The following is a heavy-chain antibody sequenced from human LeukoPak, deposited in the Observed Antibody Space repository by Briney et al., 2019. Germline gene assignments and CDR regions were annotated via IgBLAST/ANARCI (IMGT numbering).Heavy chain of an antibody. Sequence: SETLSLTCTVSGNSISSGDYYGSWIRQPAGKGLEGIGRIYTSGSTTYNPSLKSRVTISGDTSENQFSLRLSSVTAADTAVYYCARASYSYDISGWVPFDYWGQGTLVTVSS. J-gene: IGHJ4*02. V-gene: IGHV4-61*02. D-gene: IGHD3-22*01. CDR1: GNSISSGDYY. CDR3: ARASYSYDISGWVPFDY. CDR2: IYTSGST.